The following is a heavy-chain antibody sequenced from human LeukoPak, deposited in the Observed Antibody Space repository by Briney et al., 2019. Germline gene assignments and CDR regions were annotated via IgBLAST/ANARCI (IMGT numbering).Heavy chain of an antibody. Sequence: ASVKVSCKASGYTFTSYYMHWVRQAPGQGLEWMGIIDPSGGSTNYAQRFQGRVTMTRDTSTSTVYMELSGLRSEDTAVYYCARALHDTRGYCLDCWGQGTLVTVSS. V-gene: IGHV1-46*01. J-gene: IGHJ4*02. CDR3: ARALHDTRGYCLDC. D-gene: IGHD3-22*01. CDR1: GYTFTSYY. CDR2: IDPSGGST.